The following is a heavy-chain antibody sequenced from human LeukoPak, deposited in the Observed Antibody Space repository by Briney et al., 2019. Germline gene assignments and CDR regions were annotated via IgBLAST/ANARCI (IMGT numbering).Heavy chain of an antibody. CDR2: ISYDGSNK. D-gene: IGHD2-2*01. Sequence: GGSLRLSCAASGFTFSSYGMHRVRQAPGKGLEWVAVISYDGSNKYYADSVKGRINIARDNSKNTLYLQMNSLRAEDTAVYYCAKPSVPYCSSTSCYQGPYDYWGQGTLVTVSS. CDR3: AKPSVPYCSSTSCYQGPYDY. CDR1: GFTFSSYG. V-gene: IGHV3-30*18. J-gene: IGHJ4*02.